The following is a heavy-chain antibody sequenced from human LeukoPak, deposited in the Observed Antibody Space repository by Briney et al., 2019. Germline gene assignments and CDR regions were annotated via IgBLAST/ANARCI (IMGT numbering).Heavy chain of an antibody. D-gene: IGHD2-8*01. Sequence: KTGGSLRLSCAASGFTFSSYSMNWVRQAPGKGLEWVSSISSSSSYIYYADSVKGRFTISRDNAKNSLYLQMNSLRAEDTAVYYCARDNGGWYFDYWGRGTLVTVSS. CDR3: ARDNGGWYFDY. J-gene: IGHJ4*02. CDR2: ISSSSSYI. CDR1: GFTFSSYS. V-gene: IGHV3-21*01.